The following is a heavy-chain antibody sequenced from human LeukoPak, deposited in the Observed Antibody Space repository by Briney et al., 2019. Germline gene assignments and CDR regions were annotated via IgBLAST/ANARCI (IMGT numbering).Heavy chain of an antibody. CDR3: AKDRERYYYGSGSNFDY. J-gene: IGHJ4*02. CDR1: GFTFSSYG. V-gene: IGHV3-30*02. CDR2: IRYDGSNK. D-gene: IGHD3-10*01. Sequence: GGSLRLSCAASGFTFSSYGMHWVRQAPGKGLEWVAFIRYDGSNKYYADSVKGRFTISRDNSKNTLYLQMNSLRAEDTAVYYCAKDRERYYYGSGSNFDYWGQGTLATVSS.